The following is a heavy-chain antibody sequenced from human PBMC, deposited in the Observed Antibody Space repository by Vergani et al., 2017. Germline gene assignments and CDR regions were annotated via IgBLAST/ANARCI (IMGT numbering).Heavy chain of an antibody. V-gene: IGHV1-69*01. D-gene: IGHD3-10*01. Sequence: QVQLVQSGAEVKKPGSSVKVSCKASGGTFSSYAISWVRQAPGQGLEWMGGSIPIFGTANYAQKFQGRVTITADESTSTAYMELRSLRSEDTAVYYCARFSGGMVRGVNNWFDPWGQGTLVTVSS. CDR2: SIPIFGTA. J-gene: IGHJ5*02. CDR3: ARFSGGMVRGVNNWFDP. CDR1: GGTFSSYA.